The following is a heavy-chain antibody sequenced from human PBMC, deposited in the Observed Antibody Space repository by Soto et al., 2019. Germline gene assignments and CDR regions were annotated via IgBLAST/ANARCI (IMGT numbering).Heavy chain of an antibody. CDR2: LSAYNGNT. CDR1: GYTFTNFG. V-gene: IGHV1-18*01. CDR3: ARGASPIDY. Sequence: QVQLVQSGAEVKKPGASVKVSCKASGYTFTNFGISWVRQAPGKGLEWMGWLSAYNGNTYYSQKYQGRVTMSTDTSTSTAYMEVRSLRFDDTTVYYCARGASPIDYWGQGPLVTVSS. J-gene: IGHJ4*02.